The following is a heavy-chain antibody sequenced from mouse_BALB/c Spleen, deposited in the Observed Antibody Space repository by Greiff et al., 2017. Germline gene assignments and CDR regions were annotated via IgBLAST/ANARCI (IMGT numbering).Heavy chain of an antibody. J-gene: IGHJ4*01. V-gene: IGHV1-37*01. CDR2: INPYNGDT. Sequence: VTLKESGPELVKPGASVKISCKASGYSFTGYFMNWVKQSHGKSLEWIGRINPYNGDTFYNQKFKGKATLTVDKSSSTAHMELLSLTSEDSAVYYCGRGPLSGAMDYWGQGTSVTVSS. CDR3: GRGPLSGAMDY. CDR1: GYSFTGYF.